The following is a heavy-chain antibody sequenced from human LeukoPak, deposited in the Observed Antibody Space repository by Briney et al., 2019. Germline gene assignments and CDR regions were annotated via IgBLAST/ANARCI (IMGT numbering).Heavy chain of an antibody. D-gene: IGHD3-22*01. Sequence: GGSLRLSCAASGFTFSSYAMSWVRQAPGKGLEWVSAISGSGGSTYYADSVKGRLTISRDNSKNTLYLQMNSLRAEDTAVYYCVKGGYYDSSGYYGYWGQGTLVTVCS. CDR3: VKGGYYDSSGYYGY. V-gene: IGHV3-23*01. CDR2: ISGSGGST. CDR1: GFTFSSYA. J-gene: IGHJ4*02.